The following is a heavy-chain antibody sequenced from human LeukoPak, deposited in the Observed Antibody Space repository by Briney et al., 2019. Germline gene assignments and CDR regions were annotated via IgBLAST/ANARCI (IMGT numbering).Heavy chain of an antibody. Sequence: GGSLGLSCAASGFTFSSYAMSWVRQAPGKGLEWVSAISGSGGSTYYADSGKGRFTISRDNSKNTLYLQMNSLRAEDTAVYYCAKEPGIVATIGPFDYWGQGTLVTVSS. V-gene: IGHV3-23*01. J-gene: IGHJ4*02. CDR3: AKEPGIVATIGPFDY. D-gene: IGHD5-12*01. CDR1: GFTFSSYA. CDR2: ISGSGGST.